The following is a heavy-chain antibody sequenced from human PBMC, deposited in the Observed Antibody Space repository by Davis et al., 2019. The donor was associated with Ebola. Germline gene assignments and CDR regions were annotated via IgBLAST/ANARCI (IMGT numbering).Heavy chain of an antibody. CDR3: ARHQIFGVVIIHYYGMDV. CDR2: INHSGST. V-gene: IGHV4-34*01. J-gene: IGHJ6*02. CDR1: GGSFSGYY. Sequence: MPSETLSLTCAVYGGSFSGYYWSWIRQPPGKRLEWIGEINHSGSTNYNPSLKSRVTISVDTSKNQFSLKLSSVTAADTAVYYCARHQIFGVVIIHYYGMDVWGQGTTVTVSS. D-gene: IGHD3-3*01.